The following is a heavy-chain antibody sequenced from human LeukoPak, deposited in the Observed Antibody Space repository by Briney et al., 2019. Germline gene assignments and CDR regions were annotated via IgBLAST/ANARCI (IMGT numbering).Heavy chain of an antibody. CDR1: GYTFSSYG. D-gene: IGHD2-2*01. CDR2: IIPIFGTA. V-gene: IGHV1-69*13. CDR3: AREVYCSSTSCLGSWFDP. Sequence: ASVKVSCKASGYTFSSYGISWVRQAPGQGLEWMGGIIPIFGTANYAQKFQGRVTITADESTSTAYMELSSLRSEDTAVYYCAREVYCSSTSCLGSWFDPWGQGTLVTVSS. J-gene: IGHJ5*02.